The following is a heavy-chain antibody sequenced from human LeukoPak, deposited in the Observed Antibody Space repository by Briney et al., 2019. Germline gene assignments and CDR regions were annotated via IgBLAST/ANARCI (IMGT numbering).Heavy chain of an antibody. CDR1: GGSFSGYY. CDR3: VRGYDSSGYYINDAFDI. J-gene: IGHJ3*02. Sequence: SETLSLTCAVYGGSFSGYYWSWIRQPPGKGLEWIGEINHGGSTNYNPSLKSRITMSVDTSKNQFSLKLSSVTAADTAVYYCVRGYDSSGYYINDAFDIWGQGTMVTVSS. CDR2: INHGGST. V-gene: IGHV4-34*01. D-gene: IGHD3-22*01.